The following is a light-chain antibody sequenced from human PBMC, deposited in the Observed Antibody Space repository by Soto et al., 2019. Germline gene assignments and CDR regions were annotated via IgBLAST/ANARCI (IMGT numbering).Light chain of an antibody. V-gene: IGKV4-1*01. CDR2: WAS. CDR3: QQYYITPPTP. CDR1: QSVLYSSNNKNY. Sequence: DIVMTQSPDSLAVSLGERATINCKSSQSVLYSSNNKNYLAWYQQKPGQPPKLLIYWASTRESGVPDRFSGSGSGTDFTLTISSLQAEDVAGYYCQQYYITPPTPCGGGTKVEIK. J-gene: IGKJ4*01.